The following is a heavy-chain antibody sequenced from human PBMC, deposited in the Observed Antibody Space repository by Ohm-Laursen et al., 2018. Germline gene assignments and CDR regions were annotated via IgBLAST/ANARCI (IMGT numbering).Heavy chain of an antibody. V-gene: IGHV4-31*03. CDR1: GGSISSGGYY. CDR3: ARGLYDSSGQYYFDY. Sequence: TLSLTCTVSGGSISSGGYYWSWIRQHPGKGLEWIGYIYYSGSTCYNPSLKSRVTISVDTSKNQFSLKLSSVTAADTAVYYCARGLYDSSGQYYFDYWGQGTLVTVSS. CDR2: IYYSGST. D-gene: IGHD3-22*01. J-gene: IGHJ4*02.